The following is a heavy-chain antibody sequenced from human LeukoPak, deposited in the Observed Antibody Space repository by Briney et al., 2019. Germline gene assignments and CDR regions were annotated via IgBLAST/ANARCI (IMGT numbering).Heavy chain of an antibody. CDR3: ATDKPHYYDSSGYLT. V-gene: IGHV1-24*01. CDR1: GYTFTSYY. CDR2: FDPEDGET. D-gene: IGHD3-22*01. J-gene: IGHJ5*02. Sequence: ASVKVSYKASGYTFTSYYMHWVRQAPGKGLEWMGGFDPEDGETIYAQKFQGRVTMTEDTSTDTAYMGLSSLRSEDTAVYYCATDKPHYYDSSGYLTWGQGTLVTVSS.